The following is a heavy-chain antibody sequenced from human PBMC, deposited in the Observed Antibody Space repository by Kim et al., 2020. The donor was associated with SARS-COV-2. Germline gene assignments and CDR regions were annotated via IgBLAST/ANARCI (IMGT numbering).Heavy chain of an antibody. V-gene: IGHV3-30-3*01. Sequence: GGSLRLSCAASGFSFSTYGMHWVRQAPGKGLEWVAVVSYDGSDKYYADFVKGRFTISRDNSKNTLYLQMNSLRAEDTAVYYCARDLNGDYSGSYLAPAYWGQGTLVTVSS. CDR2: VSYDGSDK. CDR3: ARDLNGDYSGSYLAPAY. D-gene: IGHD1-26*01. CDR1: GFSFSTYG. J-gene: IGHJ4*02.